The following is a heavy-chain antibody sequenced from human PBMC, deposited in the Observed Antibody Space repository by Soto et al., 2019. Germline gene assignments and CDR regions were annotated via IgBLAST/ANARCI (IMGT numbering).Heavy chain of an antibody. CDR3: ARNGDSSDYRGWFDP. CDR1: GFTVSSNY. D-gene: IGHD3-22*01. V-gene: IGHV3-66*01. J-gene: IGHJ5*02. Sequence: EVQLVESGVGLVQPGGSLRLSCAASGFTVSSNYMSWVRQAPGKGLGWVSVINSGGTTYYADSVKGRFTISRDNSKNTLYLQMNSLRAEDTAVYYCARNGDSSDYRGWFDPWGQGTLVTVSS. CDR2: INSGGTT.